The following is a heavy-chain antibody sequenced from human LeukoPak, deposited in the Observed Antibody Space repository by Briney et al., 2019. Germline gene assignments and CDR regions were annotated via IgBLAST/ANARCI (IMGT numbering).Heavy chain of an antibody. Sequence: SETLSLTCTVSGDSISSGDYYWSWIRQPPGTGLEWIGYIYYSGSTYYNPSLKSRVTISVQTSKNQFSLKLSSVTAADTAVYYCARAGSGSYYNGKNWFGPWGQGTLVTVSS. CDR3: ARAGSGSYYNGKNWFGP. CDR2: IYYSGST. CDR1: GDSISSGDYY. V-gene: IGHV4-30-4*01. D-gene: IGHD3-10*01. J-gene: IGHJ5*02.